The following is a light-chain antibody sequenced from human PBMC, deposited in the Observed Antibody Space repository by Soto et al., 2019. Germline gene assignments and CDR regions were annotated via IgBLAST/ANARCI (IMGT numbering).Light chain of an antibody. Sequence: DIQMTQSPSTLSASVGDRVTITCRASQSISSWLAWYQQKPGKAPKLLIYKASSLESGVLSRFSGSGSGTEFTLLISSQRRDDFASYYWQLYNSSPWPFGEGTNVEI. CDR3: QLYNSSPWP. CDR2: KAS. V-gene: IGKV1-5*03. J-gene: IGKJ1*01. CDR1: QSISSW.